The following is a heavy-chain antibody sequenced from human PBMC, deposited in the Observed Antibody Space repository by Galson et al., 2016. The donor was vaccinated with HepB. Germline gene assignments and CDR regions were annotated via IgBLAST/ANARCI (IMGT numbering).Heavy chain of an antibody. CDR3: ARDRGWRFDP. V-gene: IGHV4-31*03. J-gene: IGHJ5*02. CDR2: IYYRGST. D-gene: IGHD3-3*01. Sequence: TLSLTCTVSGGSISSGGDYWSWIRQYPGKGLEWMGYIYYRGSTYYNPSLRSRLTISVDTSKNQFSLKLSSVTAADTAVYYCARDRGWRFDPWGQGTLVTVSS. CDR1: GGSISSGGDY.